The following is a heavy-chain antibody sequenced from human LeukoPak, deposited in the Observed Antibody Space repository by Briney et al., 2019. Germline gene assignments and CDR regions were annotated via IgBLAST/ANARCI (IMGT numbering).Heavy chain of an antibody. D-gene: IGHD1-14*01. CDR2: IHYSGSS. CDR1: GGSISSYY. J-gene: IGHJ4*02. V-gene: IGHV4-59*08. Sequence: PSETLSLTCTVSGGSISSYYWSWIRQPPGKGLEWIGYIHYSGSSNYHPSLGSRVTISLDTSQNQFSLKLKSVTAADTGMYHCARYDRGLFFFDDWGQGTLVTVSS. CDR3: ARYDRGLFFFDD.